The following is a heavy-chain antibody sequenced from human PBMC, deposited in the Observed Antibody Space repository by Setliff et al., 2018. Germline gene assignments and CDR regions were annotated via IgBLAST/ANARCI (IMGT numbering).Heavy chain of an antibody. CDR2: INPRTGVT. J-gene: IGHJ6*04. CDR3: ARGTDYHGSGSYWAKDV. CDR1: GYTFTSYP. D-gene: IGHD3-10*01. Sequence: GASVKVSCKSSGYTFTSYPINWMRQAPGQGLEWMGWINPRTGVTNYAQKFKGRVTMTRDTSIATVYMDLRSLKSDDTAVYYCARGTDYHGSGSYWAKDVWGKGTTVTVSS. V-gene: IGHV1-2*02.